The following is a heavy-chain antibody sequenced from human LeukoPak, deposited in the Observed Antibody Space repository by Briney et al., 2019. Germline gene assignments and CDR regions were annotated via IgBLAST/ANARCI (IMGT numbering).Heavy chain of an antibody. Sequence: SETLSLTCAVSGYSISSGYYWGWIRQPPGKGLEWIGSIYHSGSTYYNPSLKSRVTISVDTSKNQFSMKLSSVTAADTAVYNCASCGPLSRRTEGYYYYYMDVWGKGTTVTVSS. CDR1: GYSISSGYY. CDR3: ASCGPLSRRTEGYYYYYMDV. J-gene: IGHJ6*03. D-gene: IGHD1-14*01. V-gene: IGHV4-38-2*01. CDR2: IYHSGST.